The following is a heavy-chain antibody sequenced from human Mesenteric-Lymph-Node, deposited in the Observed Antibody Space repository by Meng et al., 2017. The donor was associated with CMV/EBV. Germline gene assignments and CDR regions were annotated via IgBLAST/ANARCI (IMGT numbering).Heavy chain of an antibody. Sequence: GGSLRLACAASGFTFSSSEMNWVRQAPGKGLEWVSYISSSGSTIYYADSVKGRFTISRDNAKNSLYLQMNSLRAEDTAVYYCAGWGIIDSSGYSAFDIWGQGTMVTVSS. V-gene: IGHV3-48*03. CDR3: AGWGIIDSSGYSAFDI. CDR1: GFTFSSSE. J-gene: IGHJ3*02. CDR2: ISSSGSTI. D-gene: IGHD3-22*01.